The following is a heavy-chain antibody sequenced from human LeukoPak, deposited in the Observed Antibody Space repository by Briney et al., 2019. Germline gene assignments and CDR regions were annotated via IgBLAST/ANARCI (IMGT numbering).Heavy chain of an antibody. CDR2: IIPILGIA. J-gene: IGHJ4*02. Sequence: ASVKVSCKASGGTFSSYAISWVRQAPGQGLEWMGRIIPILGIANYAQKFQGRVTITADKSTSTAYMEPSSLRSEDTAVYYCARGLDLAAPDYWGQGTLVTVSS. D-gene: IGHD6-13*01. CDR1: GGTFSSYA. V-gene: IGHV1-69*04. CDR3: ARGLDLAAPDY.